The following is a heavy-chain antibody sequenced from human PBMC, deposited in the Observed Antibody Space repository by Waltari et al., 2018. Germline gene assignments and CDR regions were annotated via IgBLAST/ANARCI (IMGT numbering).Heavy chain of an antibody. D-gene: IGHD1-26*01. Sequence: QVQLVQSGAEVKKPGASVKVSCKVSGYTLTELSMHWVRQAPGKGLEWMGGFDPEDGETIYAQKFQGRVTMTEDTSTDTAYMELSSLRSEDTAVYYCATSLSGSYPELRAFDIWGQGTMVTVSS. CDR1: GYTLTELS. V-gene: IGHV1-24*01. J-gene: IGHJ3*02. CDR3: ATSLSGSYPELRAFDI. CDR2: FDPEDGET.